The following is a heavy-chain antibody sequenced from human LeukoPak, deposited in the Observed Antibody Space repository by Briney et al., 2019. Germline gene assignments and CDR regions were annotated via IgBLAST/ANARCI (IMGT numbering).Heavy chain of an antibody. CDR3: ARRSGEGYFDY. J-gene: IGHJ4*02. CDR2: IYSGGDT. V-gene: IGHV3-66*01. D-gene: IGHD1-26*01. Sequence: GGSLRLSCAASGFTVSSNYMTWARQAPGKGLEWLSVIYSGGDTYYADSVQGRFTISRDNSRNTLYLQMNFLRAEDTAVYYCARRSGEGYFDYWGQGTLVTVSS. CDR1: GFTVSSNY.